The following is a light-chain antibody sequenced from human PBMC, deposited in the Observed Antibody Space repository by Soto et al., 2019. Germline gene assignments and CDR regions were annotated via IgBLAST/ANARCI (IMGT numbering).Light chain of an antibody. CDR3: QQYGSSPIT. CDR1: PSVSSSY. V-gene: IGKV3-20*01. Sequence: EIVLTQSPGTLSLSPGERATLSCRARPSVSSSYLAWYQQKPGQAPRLLIYGAPSRATGIPGRFSGSGSGTDFTLTSSRLEPEDCAVYYCQQYGSSPITFGQGTRLEIK. J-gene: IGKJ5*01. CDR2: GAP.